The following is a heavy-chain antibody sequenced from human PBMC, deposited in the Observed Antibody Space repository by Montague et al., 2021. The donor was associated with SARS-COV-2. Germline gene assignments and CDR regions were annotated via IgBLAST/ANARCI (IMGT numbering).Heavy chain of an antibody. CDR2: ISYDGSNK. V-gene: IGHV3-30*04. Sequence: SLRLSCAASGFTFSSYAMYWVRQAPGKGLEWVAVISYDGSNKYYADSVKGRFTISRDNSKNTLYLQMNSLRAEDTAVYYCARELPGALFIWGQGTMVTVSS. CDR1: GFTFSSYA. CDR3: ARELPGALFI. J-gene: IGHJ3*02. D-gene: IGHD1-26*01.